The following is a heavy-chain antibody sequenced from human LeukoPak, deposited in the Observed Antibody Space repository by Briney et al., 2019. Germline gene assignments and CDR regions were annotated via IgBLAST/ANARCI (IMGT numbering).Heavy chain of an antibody. CDR3: ARGTYGYYMDV. V-gene: IGHV4-38-2*02. D-gene: IGHD4-17*01. CDR2: TYRSGST. Sequence: PSETLSLTCSGSTYSISNSLYWGWLRQPPGKGLEWIGSTYRSGSTFYNPSLKSRVTISLDTSKNQFSLKLSSVTAADTAVYFCARGTYGYYMDVWGKGTTVTVSS. CDR1: TYSISNSLY. J-gene: IGHJ6*03.